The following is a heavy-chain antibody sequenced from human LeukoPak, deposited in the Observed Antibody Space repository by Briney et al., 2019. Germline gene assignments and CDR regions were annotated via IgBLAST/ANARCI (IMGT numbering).Heavy chain of an antibody. CDR3: ARGLGYCSGGSCPLGGY. Sequence: PSETLSLTCTVSGGSISIYYWSWIRQPAGKGLEWIGRIYSSGSTNYNPSLKSRVTISVDTSKNQFSLKLSSVTAADTAVYYCARGLGYCSGGSCPLGGYWGQGTLVTVSS. V-gene: IGHV4-4*07. CDR2: IYSSGST. D-gene: IGHD2-15*01. J-gene: IGHJ4*02. CDR1: GGSISIYY.